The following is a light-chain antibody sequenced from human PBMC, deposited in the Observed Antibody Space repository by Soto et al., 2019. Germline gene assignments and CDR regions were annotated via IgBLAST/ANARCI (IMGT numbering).Light chain of an antibody. J-gene: IGKJ4*01. CDR3: QQYDTVPFT. CDR1: QSLTSNY. Sequence: EIVLTQSPGTLSLSTGERVTLSCRASQSLTSNYLAWYQQKPGQAPRLLIYGASRRAAGIPDRFSGSESGTDFTLTISSLEPEDFAVYSCQQYDTVPFTFGGGAKVEIK. CDR2: GAS. V-gene: IGKV3-20*01.